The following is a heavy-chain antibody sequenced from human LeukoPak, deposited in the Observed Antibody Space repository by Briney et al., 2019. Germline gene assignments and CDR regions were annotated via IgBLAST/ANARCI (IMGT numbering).Heavy chain of an antibody. V-gene: IGHV3-23*01. CDR2: ISGSGGST. Sequence: PGGSLRLSCAASGFTFSSYAMSWVRPAPGKGLVWVSAISGSGGSTYYADSVKGRFTISRDNSKNTLYLQMNSLRAEDTAVYYCASPNWGSAPFDYWGQGTLVTVSS. CDR3: ASPNWGSAPFDY. D-gene: IGHD7-27*01. CDR1: GFTFSSYA. J-gene: IGHJ4*02.